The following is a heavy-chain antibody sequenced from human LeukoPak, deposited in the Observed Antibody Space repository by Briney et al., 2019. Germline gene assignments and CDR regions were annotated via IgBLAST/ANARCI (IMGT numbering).Heavy chain of an antibody. CDR3: ARTYYDFWSGYYSENWFDP. CDR2: IYYSGST. V-gene: IGHV4-39*01. J-gene: IGHJ5*02. CDR1: GGSISSSSYY. D-gene: IGHD3-3*01. Sequence: PSETLSLTYTVSGGSISSSSYYWGWIRQPPGKGLEWIGSIYYSGSTYYNPSLKSRVTISVDTSKNQFSLKLSSVTAADTAVYYCARTYYDFWSGYYSENWFDPWGQGTLVTVSS.